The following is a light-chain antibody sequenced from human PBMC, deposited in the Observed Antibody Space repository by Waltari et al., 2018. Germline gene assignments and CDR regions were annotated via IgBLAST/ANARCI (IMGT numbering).Light chain of an antibody. J-gene: IGKJ1*01. V-gene: IGKV3-20*01. CDR3: QHYVRLPAT. CDR1: QSARGS. CDR2: GAS. Sequence: EIVLTQSPGTLSLSPGERATLSCRASQSARGSLAWYQQKAGQAPRLLIYGASSRATGIPDRFSGSGSGTDFSLTISRLEPEDFAVYYCQHYVRLPATFGQGTKVEIK.